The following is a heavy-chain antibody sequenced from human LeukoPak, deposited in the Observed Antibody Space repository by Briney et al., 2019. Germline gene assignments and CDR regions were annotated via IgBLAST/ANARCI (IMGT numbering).Heavy chain of an antibody. CDR2: ISSSGSTI. D-gene: IGHD5-24*01. J-gene: IGHJ4*02. Sequence: GGSLRLSCAASGFTFSSYEMNWVRQAPGKGLEWVSYISSSGSTIYYADSVKGRFTISRDNAKNSLYLQMNSLRAEDTAVYYCARDAGDGYNLKKFDYWGQGTLVTVSS. CDR3: ARDAGDGYNLKKFDY. CDR1: GFTFSSYE. V-gene: IGHV3-48*03.